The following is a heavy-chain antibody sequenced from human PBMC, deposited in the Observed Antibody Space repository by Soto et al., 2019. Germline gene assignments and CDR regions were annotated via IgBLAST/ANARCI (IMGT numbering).Heavy chain of an antibody. CDR1: GGSFSGYY. CDR2: IIHSGST. CDR3: ARGRNWNYYNYYGMDV. J-gene: IGHJ6*02. D-gene: IGHD1-1*01. Sequence: PSETLSLTCAVYGGSFSGYYWSWIRQPPGKGLEWIGEIIHSGSTNYNPSLKSRVTISVDTSKNQFSLKLSSVTAADTAVYYCARGRNWNYYNYYGMDVWGQGTTVTVSS. V-gene: IGHV4-34*01.